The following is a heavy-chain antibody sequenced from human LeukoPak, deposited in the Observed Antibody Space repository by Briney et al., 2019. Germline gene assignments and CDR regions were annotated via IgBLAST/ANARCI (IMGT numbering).Heavy chain of an antibody. CDR2: IYSGGST. Sequence: PGGSLRLSCAASGFTFSSYAMSWVRQAPGKGLEWVSVIYSGGSTYYADSVKGRFTISRDNSKNTLYLQMNSLRAEDTAVYYCETDTDYFDYWGQGTLVTVSS. CDR3: ETDTDYFDY. CDR1: GFTFSSYA. J-gene: IGHJ4*02. V-gene: IGHV3-66*01. D-gene: IGHD1-14*01.